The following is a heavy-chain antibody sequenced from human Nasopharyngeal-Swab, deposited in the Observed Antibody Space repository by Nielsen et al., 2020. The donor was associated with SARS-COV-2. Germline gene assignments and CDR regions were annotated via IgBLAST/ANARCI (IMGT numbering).Heavy chain of an antibody. CDR1: GFTFSSYA. CDR2: ISYDGSNK. CDR3: ARDPNYYGSGSHYGMDV. Sequence: GGSLRLSCAASGFTFSSYAMHWVRQAPGKGLEWVAVISYDGSNKYYADSVKGRFTISRDNSKNTLYLQMNSLRAEDTAVYYCARDPNYYGSGSHYGMDVWGQGTTVTVSS. D-gene: IGHD3-10*01. J-gene: IGHJ6*02. V-gene: IGHV3-30*04.